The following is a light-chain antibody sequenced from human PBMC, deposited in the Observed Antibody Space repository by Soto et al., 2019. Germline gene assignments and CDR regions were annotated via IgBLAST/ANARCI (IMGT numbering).Light chain of an antibody. CDR3: GSWDSSLSAYV. Sequence: QSALTQPPSVSAAPGQKATISCSGSSSNIGGNSVSWYQQLPGTAPNLLIYDDNKRPSGIPDRFPGSKSGTSATLGITGFQTGDEADYYCGSWDSSLSAYVFGTWTKVTVL. V-gene: IGLV1-51*01. CDR2: DDN. CDR1: SSNIGGNS. J-gene: IGLJ1*01.